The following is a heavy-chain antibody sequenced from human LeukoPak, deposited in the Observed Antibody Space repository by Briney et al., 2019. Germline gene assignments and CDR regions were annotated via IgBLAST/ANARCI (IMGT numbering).Heavy chain of an antibody. J-gene: IGHJ4*02. D-gene: IGHD5-18*01. Sequence: GGSLRLSCATSGFTFTNAWMNWVRQAPGKGLEWVANINQDGSEKYYVDSVKGRFTISGDNAKNSLYLQMNSLRAEDTAVYYCARDTAGGDHWGQGTLVTVSS. CDR2: INQDGSEK. V-gene: IGHV3-7*03. CDR3: ARDTAGGDH. CDR1: GFTFTNAW.